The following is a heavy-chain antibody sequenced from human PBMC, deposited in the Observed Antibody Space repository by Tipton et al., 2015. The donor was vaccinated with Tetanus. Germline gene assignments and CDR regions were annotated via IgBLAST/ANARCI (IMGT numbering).Heavy chain of an antibody. CDR2: IYPGDSDT. Sequence: QLVQSGGEVKKPGESLKISCKGSGYIFNNYWIGWVRQKPGKGLEWMGIIYPGDSDTRYSPSFQGQVTISVDKSINTAYLQWSSLKASDASMFYCARAHCTDGVCNFDYWGQGALVTVAS. D-gene: IGHD2-8*01. CDR1: GYIFNNYW. V-gene: IGHV5-51*01. J-gene: IGHJ4*02. CDR3: ARAHCTDGVCNFDY.